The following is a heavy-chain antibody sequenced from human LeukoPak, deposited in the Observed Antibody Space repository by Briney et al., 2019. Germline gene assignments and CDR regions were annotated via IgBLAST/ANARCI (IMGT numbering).Heavy chain of an antibody. D-gene: IGHD2-2*01. CDR1: GFTFGDYA. Sequence: GGALRLSFAASGFTFGDYAMQWGRQGPGEGLGGGSGISWNSGSIGYADSVKGRFTISRDNAKNSLYLQMNSLRAEDTALYYCAKDPGPSLYGMDVWGQGTTVTVSS. CDR3: AKDPGPSLYGMDV. V-gene: IGHV3-9*01. CDR2: ISWNSGSI. J-gene: IGHJ6*02.